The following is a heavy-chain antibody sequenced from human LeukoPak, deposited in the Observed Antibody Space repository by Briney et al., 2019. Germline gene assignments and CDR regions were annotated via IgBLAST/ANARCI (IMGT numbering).Heavy chain of an antibody. CDR2: ISGSGGST. V-gene: IGHV3-23*01. Sequence: GGSLRLSCAASGFTFSSYAMSWVRQAPGKGLEWVSAISGSGGSTYYADSVKGRFTISRDNSKNTLYLQMNSLRAEDTAVYYCAKVGLRGSSGSRKIYYFDYWGQGTLVTVSS. J-gene: IGHJ4*02. D-gene: IGHD3-22*01. CDR3: AKVGLRGSSGSRKIYYFDY. CDR1: GFTFSSYA.